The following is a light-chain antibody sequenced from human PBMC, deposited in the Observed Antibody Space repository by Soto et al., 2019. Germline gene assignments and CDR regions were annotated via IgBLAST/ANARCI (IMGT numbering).Light chain of an antibody. J-gene: IGKJ2*01. CDR3: QQFYHPYMYT. CDR1: QSILDTSNNENY. CDR2: WAS. Sequence: DIVLTQSPDSLAVSLGERATINCKSSQSILDTSNNENYLAWFQQKPGQPPRLLIHWASIRESGVPDRFSGSGSGTDFTLTISTLQAEDVAVYYCQQFYHPYMYTFGQGTRLQIK. V-gene: IGKV4-1*01.